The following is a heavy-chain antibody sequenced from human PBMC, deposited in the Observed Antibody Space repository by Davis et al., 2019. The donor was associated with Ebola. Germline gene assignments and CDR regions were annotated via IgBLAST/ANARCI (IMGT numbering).Heavy chain of an antibody. Sequence: GGSLRLSCAASGFTFSSYDMHWVRQAPGKGLEFVAGIAGNGGFTYYADSVKGRFTISRDNSNNTLYLQVGSVRAEDMAVYYCARAPRENYYDLYFDVWGRGTRVTVSS. D-gene: IGHD3-22*01. V-gene: IGHV3-64*02. CDR3: ARAPRENYYDLYFDV. CDR1: GFTFSSYD. CDR2: IAGNGGFT. J-gene: IGHJ2*01.